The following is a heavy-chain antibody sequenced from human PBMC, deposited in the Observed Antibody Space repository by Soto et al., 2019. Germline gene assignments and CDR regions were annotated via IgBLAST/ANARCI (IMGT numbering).Heavy chain of an antibody. D-gene: IGHD1-26*01. J-gene: IGHJ4*02. CDR3: GRGRSGDLVVFY. V-gene: IGHV1-2*02. Sequence: QVQLVQSGAEVKKSGASVKVSCKASGYTFTGHYIHWVRQPPGQGPEWVGEIGLNKGDTKYAQKFQGRVTMTRDTSSSAVYMELSNLSPDDTAVYYCGRGRSGDLVVFYWGQGTLVTVYS. CDR1: GYTFTGHY. CDR2: IGLNKGDT.